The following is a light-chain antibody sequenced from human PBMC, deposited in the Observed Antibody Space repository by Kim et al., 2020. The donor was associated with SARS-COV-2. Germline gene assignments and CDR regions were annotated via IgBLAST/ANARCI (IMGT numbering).Light chain of an antibody. Sequence: AYVGDRVTITCRTSQRISSYLNWYQEKPGKAPKLLIYAASSLQSGVPSRFSGSGSGTDFTLTISSLQPEDFATYYCQQTYSTSITFGQGTRLEIK. CDR3: QQTYSTSIT. CDR1: QRISSY. V-gene: IGKV1-39*01. CDR2: AAS. J-gene: IGKJ5*01.